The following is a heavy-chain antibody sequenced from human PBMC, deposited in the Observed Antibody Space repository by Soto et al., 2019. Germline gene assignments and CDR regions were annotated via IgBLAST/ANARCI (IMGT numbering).Heavy chain of an antibody. CDR2: IYSGGST. D-gene: IGHD6-19*01. J-gene: IGHJ6*03. CDR3: AVAGTMGDYYYYYYMDV. V-gene: IGHV3-53*04. Sequence: EVQLVESGGGLVQPGGSLRLSCAASGFTVSSNYMSWVRQAPGKGLEWVSVIYSGGSTYYADSVKGRFTISRHNSKNTLYLQMNSLRAEDTAVYYCAVAGTMGDYYYYYYMDVWGKGTTVTVSS. CDR1: GFTVSSNY.